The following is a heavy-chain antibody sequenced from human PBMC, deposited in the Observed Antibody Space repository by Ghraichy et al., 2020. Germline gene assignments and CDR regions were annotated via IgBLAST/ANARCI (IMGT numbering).Heavy chain of an antibody. CDR1: GFSFSSFW. CDR2: IKKDGSQK. V-gene: IGHV3-7*01. CDR3: GRVIGGYDVIDS. D-gene: IGHD5-12*01. J-gene: IGHJ4*02. Sequence: ETLSLTCAASGFSFSSFWMSWVRQAPGKGLEWVANIKKDGSQKYYVDSVEGRFTISRDNAKNSLYLQMNSLGAEDTAVYYCGRVIGGYDVIDSWGQGTLVTVSS.